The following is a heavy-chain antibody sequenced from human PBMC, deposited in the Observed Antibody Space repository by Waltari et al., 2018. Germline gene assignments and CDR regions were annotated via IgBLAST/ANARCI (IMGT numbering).Heavy chain of an antibody. CDR3: ARGAILTGYQNWFDP. CDR1: GGSFSGYY. CDR2: INHSGST. V-gene: IGHV4-34*01. J-gene: IGHJ5*02. Sequence: QVQLQQWGAGLLKPSETLSLTCAVYGGSFSGYYWSWIRQPPGKGLEWIGEINHSGSTNYNPSLKSRVTISVDTSKNQCSLKLSSVTAADTAVYYCARGAILTGYQNWFDPWGQGTLVTVSS. D-gene: IGHD3-9*01.